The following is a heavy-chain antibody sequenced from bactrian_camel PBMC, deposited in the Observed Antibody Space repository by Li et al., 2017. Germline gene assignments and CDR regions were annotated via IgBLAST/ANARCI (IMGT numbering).Heavy chain of an antibody. V-gene: IGHV3S1*01. Sequence: HVQLVESGGGLVQPGGSLRLSCAASGFTFSPYWMDWVRQAPGKRLEWVSSIRVGDTRTYYGDSVKGRFTISRDNVKNTVHLHMNNLKSEDAALYYCATPRNDAFGGSWYLVDFGYWGQGTQVTVS. CDR3: ATPRNDAFGGSWYLVDFGY. CDR2: IRVGDTRT. CDR1: GFTFSPYW. J-gene: IGHJ6*01. D-gene: IGHD6*01.